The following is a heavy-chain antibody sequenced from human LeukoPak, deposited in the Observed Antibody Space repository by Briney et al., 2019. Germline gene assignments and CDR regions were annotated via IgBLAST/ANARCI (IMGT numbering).Heavy chain of an antibody. CDR1: GYXFTDHY. D-gene: IGHD2-2*01. CDR3: ARGHVLVSPIDY. V-gene: IGHV1-2*02. Sequence: ASVKVSCKASGYXFTDHYMHWVRQAPGQGLEWMGWINPNTGTTNYAQKFQGRVTMTRDTSIRTAYMELSKLRSDDTAVYYCARGHVLVSPIDYWGQGTLVTVSS. J-gene: IGHJ4*02. CDR2: INPNTGTT.